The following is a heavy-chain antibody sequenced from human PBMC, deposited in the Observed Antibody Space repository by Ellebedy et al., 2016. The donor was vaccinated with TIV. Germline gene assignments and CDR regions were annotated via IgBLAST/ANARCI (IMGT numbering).Heavy chain of an antibody. J-gene: IGHJ2*01. CDR2: IYYSGGT. CDR1: GGSISSSTSY. V-gene: IGHV4-39*01. Sequence: MPSETLSLTCTVSGGSISSSTSYWGWIRQPPGKGLEWIGNIYYSGGTSYNPSLKSRVTIFVDTAKNQFSLKMTSVTAADTAVYYCARRVGIGYLDLWGRGTLVTVTS. D-gene: IGHD1-26*01. CDR3: ARRVGIGYLDL.